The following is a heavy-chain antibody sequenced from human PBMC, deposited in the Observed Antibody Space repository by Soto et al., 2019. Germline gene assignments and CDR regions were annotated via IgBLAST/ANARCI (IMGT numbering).Heavy chain of an antibody. V-gene: IGHV4-31*03. CDR3: ARGYSYGNWFDP. J-gene: IGHJ5*02. Sequence: QVQLQESGPGLVKPLQTLSLTCTVSGGSISSGGYYWSWIRQHPGKGLEWLGYIYYSGSTYYNPSLKSRVTISVDTSKNQFSLKLSSVTAADTAVYYCARGYSYGNWFDPWGQGTLVTVSS. D-gene: IGHD5-18*01. CDR1: GGSISSGGYY. CDR2: IYYSGST.